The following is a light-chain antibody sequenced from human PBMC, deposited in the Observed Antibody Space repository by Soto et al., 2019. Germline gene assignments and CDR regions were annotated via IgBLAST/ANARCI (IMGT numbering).Light chain of an antibody. CDR3: AAWDDSLSGPV. CDR2: RNN. CDR1: RSNIGSNS. Sequence: QPVLTQPPSASGTPGQRVTISCSGSRSNIGSNSVNWYQQLPGTAPKLLIYRNNQRPSGVPDRFSGSKSGTSASLAISGLRSEDEADYYCAAWDDSLSGPVFGGGTKVTVL. J-gene: IGLJ2*01. V-gene: IGLV1-47*01.